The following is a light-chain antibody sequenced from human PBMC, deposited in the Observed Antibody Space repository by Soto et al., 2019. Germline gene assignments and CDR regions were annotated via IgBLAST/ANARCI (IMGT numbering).Light chain of an antibody. Sequence: ETVMTQSPPTLPLSPGERAIFYCRASQSIGTYLAWYQQKRGQSPRLLIYDASTRATGIPARFSGSGSATEFTLTINSLQSDDFAIYYCQQYTDWPRTFGQGTKVDI. V-gene: IGKV3-15*01. CDR3: QQYTDWPRT. CDR2: DAS. CDR1: QSIGTY. J-gene: IGKJ1*01.